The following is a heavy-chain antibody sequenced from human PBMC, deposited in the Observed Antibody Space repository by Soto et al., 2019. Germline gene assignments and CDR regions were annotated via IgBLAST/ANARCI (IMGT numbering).Heavy chain of an antibody. CDR3: ARGQGYYYDSSGYYPFDY. Sequence: QVQLQESGPGLVKPSETLSLTCTVSGGSISSYYWSWIRQPPGKGLEWIGYIYYSGSTNYNPSLKSRVTISVDTSKNQFSLKLSSVTAADTAVYYCARGQGYYYDSSGYYPFDYWGQGTLVTVSS. D-gene: IGHD3-22*01. V-gene: IGHV4-59*01. CDR1: GGSISSYY. CDR2: IYYSGST. J-gene: IGHJ4*02.